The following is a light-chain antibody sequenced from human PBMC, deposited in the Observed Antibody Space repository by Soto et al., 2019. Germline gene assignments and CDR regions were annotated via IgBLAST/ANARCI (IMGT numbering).Light chain of an antibody. CDR1: QSVNTY. J-gene: IGKJ5*01. CDR2: GSS. V-gene: IGKV3-11*01. CDR3: QQRSDWPT. Sequence: EILLTQSPATLSLSPGDRATLSCRASQSVNTYLAWYQQKPGQAPRLLIYGSSKRATGIPARFSGSGSGTDFTLTINSLEPEDFAVYYCQQRSDWPTFGPGTRLEIK.